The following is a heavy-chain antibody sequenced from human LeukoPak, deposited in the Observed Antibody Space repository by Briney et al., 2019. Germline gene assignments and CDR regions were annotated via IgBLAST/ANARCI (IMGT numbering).Heavy chain of an antibody. CDR3: ARDVGATFWFDP. J-gene: IGHJ5*02. D-gene: IGHD1-26*01. CDR2: ISSSSSYI. CDR1: GFTFSSYS. V-gene: IGHV3-21*01. Sequence: GGSLRLSCAASGFTFSSYSMNWVRQAPGKGLEWVSSISSSSSYIYYADSVKGRSTISRDNAKNSLYLQMNSLRAEDTAVYYCARDVGATFWFDPWGKGTLVTVSS.